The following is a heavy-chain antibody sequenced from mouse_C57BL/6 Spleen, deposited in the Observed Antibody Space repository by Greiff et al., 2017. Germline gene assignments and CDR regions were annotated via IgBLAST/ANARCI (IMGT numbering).Heavy chain of an antibody. J-gene: IGHJ4*01. V-gene: IGHV1-7*01. D-gene: IGHD1-1*01. Sequence: VQRVESGAELAKPGASVKLSCKASGYTFTSYWMHWVKQRPGQGLEWIGYINPSSGYTKYNQKFKDKATLTADKSSSTAYMQLSSLTYEDSAVYYCARLIITANAMDYWGQGTSVTVSS. CDR1: GYTFTSYW. CDR3: ARLIITANAMDY. CDR2: INPSSGYT.